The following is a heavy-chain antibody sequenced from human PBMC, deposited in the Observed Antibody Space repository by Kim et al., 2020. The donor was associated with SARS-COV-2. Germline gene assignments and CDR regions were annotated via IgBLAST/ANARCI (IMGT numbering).Heavy chain of an antibody. J-gene: IGHJ4*02. CDR1: GGTFSSYA. CDR2: IIPIFGTA. Sequence: SVKVSCKASGGTFSSYAISWVRQAPGQGLEWMGGIIPIFGTANYAQKFQGRVTITADESTSTAYMELSSLRSEDTAVYYCARGPPYYYGSGSYMGYWGQGTLVTVSS. V-gene: IGHV1-69*13. CDR3: ARGPPYYYGSGSYMGY. D-gene: IGHD3-10*01.